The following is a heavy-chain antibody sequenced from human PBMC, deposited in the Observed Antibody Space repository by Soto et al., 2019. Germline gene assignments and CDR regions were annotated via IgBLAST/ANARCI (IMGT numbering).Heavy chain of an antibody. CDR3: ASRYCSGGSCYSNWYFDL. CDR1: GFTFSKYW. V-gene: IGHV3-74*01. J-gene: IGHJ2*01. D-gene: IGHD2-15*01. CDR2: LGSDGSTT. Sequence: EVQLVESGGGLVQPGGSLRLSCAASGFTFSKYWMHWVRQAPGKGLEWVSRLGSDGSTTNYADSVKGRFTISRDNAKNTLYLQMTSLRAEDTAVYYCASRYCSGGSCYSNWYFDLWGRGTLVTVSS.